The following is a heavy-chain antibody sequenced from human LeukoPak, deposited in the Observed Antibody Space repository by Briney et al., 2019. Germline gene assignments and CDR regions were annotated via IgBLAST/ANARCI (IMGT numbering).Heavy chain of an antibody. CDR1: GYTVIGYY. D-gene: IGHD3-16*01. V-gene: IGHV1-2*02. CDR3: ARDRLGGANDAFDI. J-gene: IGHJ3*02. Sequence: GASVKVSCKASGYTVIGYYMHWVRQAPGQGLEWMGWINPNSGGTNYAQKFQGRVTMTRDTSISTAYMELSRLRSDDTAVYYCARDRLGGANDAFDIWGQGTMVTVSS. CDR2: INPNSGGT.